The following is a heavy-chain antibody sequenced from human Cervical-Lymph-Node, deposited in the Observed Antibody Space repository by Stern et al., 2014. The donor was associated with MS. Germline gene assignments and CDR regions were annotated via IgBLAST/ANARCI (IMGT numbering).Heavy chain of an antibody. CDR3: ARTPYNWNFALDY. Sequence: QMQLVQSGAEVKKPGASVKVSCKASGYGFIGFYLHWGRQAPGQGLEWVGWINPNSGDTNYAQRFQGRVTMTRDTSITTAYMELSSLRSDDTAVYYCARTPYNWNFALDYWGQGTLVTVSS. CDR1: GYGFIGFY. CDR2: INPNSGDT. V-gene: IGHV1-2*02. J-gene: IGHJ4*02. D-gene: IGHD1-7*01.